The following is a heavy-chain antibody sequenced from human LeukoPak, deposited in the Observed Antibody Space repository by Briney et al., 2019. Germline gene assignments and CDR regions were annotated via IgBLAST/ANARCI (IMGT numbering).Heavy chain of an antibody. CDR2: INHSGST. CDR1: GGSFSGYY. V-gene: IGHV4-34*01. Sequence: KPSETLSLTCAVYGGSFSGYYWSWIRQPPGKGLEWIGEINHSGSTNYNPSLKSRVTISVDTSKNQFSLKLSSVTAADTAVYYCASRADCSSTSCYAYWFDPWGQGTLVTVSS. CDR3: ASRADCSSTSCYAYWFDP. J-gene: IGHJ5*02. D-gene: IGHD2-2*01.